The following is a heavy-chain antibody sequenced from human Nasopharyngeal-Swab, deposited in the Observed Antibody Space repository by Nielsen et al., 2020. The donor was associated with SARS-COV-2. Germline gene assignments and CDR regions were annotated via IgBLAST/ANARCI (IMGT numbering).Heavy chain of an antibody. J-gene: IGHJ6*03. D-gene: IGHD2-2*01. Sequence: VRQAPGKGLEWVAVISYDRSNKYYADSVKGRFTISRDNSKNTLYLQMNSLRAEDTAVYYCAKDPYQPYYMDVWGKGTTVTVSS. V-gene: IGHV3-30-3*02. CDR3: AKDPYQPYYMDV. CDR2: ISYDRSNK.